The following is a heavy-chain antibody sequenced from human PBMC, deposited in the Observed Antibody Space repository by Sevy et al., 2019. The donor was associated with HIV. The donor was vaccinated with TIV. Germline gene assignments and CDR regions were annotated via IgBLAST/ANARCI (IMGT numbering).Heavy chain of an antibody. V-gene: IGHV3-33*06. CDR1: GFTFSSYG. D-gene: IGHD2-15*01. CDR2: IWYDGSNK. CDR3: AKGYRGGGYCSGGSCNEYFDY. J-gene: IGHJ4*02. Sequence: GGSLRLSCAASGFTFSSYGMHWVRQAPGKGLEWVAVIWYDGSNKYYADSVKGRFTISRDNSKNTLYLQMNSLRAEDTAVYYCAKGYRGGGYCSGGSCNEYFDYWGRGTLVTVSS.